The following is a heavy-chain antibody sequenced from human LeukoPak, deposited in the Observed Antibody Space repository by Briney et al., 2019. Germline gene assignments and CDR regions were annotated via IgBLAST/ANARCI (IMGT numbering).Heavy chain of an antibody. Sequence: GGSLRLSCAASGFTFNDYWVTWVRQAPGKGLEWVANINEEGSENSYVDSVKGRFTISRDNAKNSLFLQMNSLRAEDTAVHYCATGGSRFGHNTCWGQGTLVTVSS. D-gene: IGHD3-10*01. J-gene: IGHJ4*02. CDR2: INEEGSEN. CDR3: ATGGSRFGHNTC. V-gene: IGHV3-7*04. CDR1: GFTFNDYW.